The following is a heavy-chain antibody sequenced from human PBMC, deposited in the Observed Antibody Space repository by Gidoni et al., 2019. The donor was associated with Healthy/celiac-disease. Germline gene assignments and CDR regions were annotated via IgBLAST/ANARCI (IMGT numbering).Heavy chain of an antibody. V-gene: IGHV4-30-4*01. Sequence: QVQLQESGPGLVKPSQTLSLTCTVSGGSISSGDYYWSWIRQPPGKGLEWIGSLNYSGSTYSNPSLKSRVTKSVDTSKNQFSLKLSSVTAADTAVYYCAREYRDGYKYYFDYWGQGTLVTVSS. D-gene: IGHD5-12*01. CDR3: AREYRDGYKYYFDY. CDR2: LNYSGST. J-gene: IGHJ4*02. CDR1: GGSISSGDYY.